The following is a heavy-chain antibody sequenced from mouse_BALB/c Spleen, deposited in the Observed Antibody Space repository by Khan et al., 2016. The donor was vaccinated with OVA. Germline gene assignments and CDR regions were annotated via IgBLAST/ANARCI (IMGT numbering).Heavy chain of an antibody. V-gene: IGHV14-3*02. Sequence: VQLKQSGAELVKPGASVKLSCTTSGFNIKDTYIHWVKQRPEQGLEWIGRIDPANGNTKYDPKFQGTAAITTDTSSNTAYLQLSHLTSEDTAVYYCAPTPYDSSYDYAMDYWGQGTSVTVSS. CDR1: GFNIKDTY. D-gene: IGHD1-1*01. J-gene: IGHJ4*01. CDR3: APTPYDSSYDYAMDY. CDR2: IDPANGNT.